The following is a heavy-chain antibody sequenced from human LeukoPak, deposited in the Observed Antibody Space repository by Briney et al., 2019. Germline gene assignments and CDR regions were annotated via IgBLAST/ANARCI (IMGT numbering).Heavy chain of an antibody. CDR3: AREDVVVVPAAIFGAYYYYYYGMDV. V-gene: IGHV4-34*01. CDR1: GGSFSGYY. CDR2: INHSGST. J-gene: IGHJ6*04. Sequence: PSETLTLTCAVYGGSFSGYYWSWIRQPPGKGLEWIGDINHSGSTNYNPSLKSRVTISVGTSKNQFSLKWSSVTAADPAVYYCAREDVVVVPAAIFGAYYYYYYGMDVWGKGTTVTVSS. D-gene: IGHD2-2*02.